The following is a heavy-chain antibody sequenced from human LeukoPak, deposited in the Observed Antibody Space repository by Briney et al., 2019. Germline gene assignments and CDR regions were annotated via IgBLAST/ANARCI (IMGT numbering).Heavy chain of an antibody. V-gene: IGHV1-2*06. CDR2: ISPNSGGT. J-gene: IGHJ5*02. CDR1: GYTFTSYY. D-gene: IGHD2-2*02. CDR3: ARAPPSYCSSTSCYTENWFDP. Sequence: ASVKVSCKASGYTFTSYYMHWVRQAPGQGLEWMGRISPNSGGTNYAQKFQGRVTMTRDTSISTAYMELSRLRSDDTAVYYCARAPPSYCSSTSCYTENWFDPWGQGTLVTVSS.